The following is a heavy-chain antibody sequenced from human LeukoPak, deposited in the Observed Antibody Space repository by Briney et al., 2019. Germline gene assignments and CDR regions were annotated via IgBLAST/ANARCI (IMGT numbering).Heavy chain of an antibody. V-gene: IGHV4-31*02. CDR1: GLSLSIGDYY. J-gene: IGHJ4*02. Sequence: TLSLTWTFSGLSLSIGDYYWSWIRQQPGKGLEWIGYIHYSGSTYYHPSLMRRVTVTVDTSKKQYSLKLSSVTAADTAVYYCARVGVAAKSSRYFDFWGQGTLVTVSS. D-gene: IGHD2-15*01. CDR2: IHYSGST. CDR3: ARVGVAAKSSRYFDF.